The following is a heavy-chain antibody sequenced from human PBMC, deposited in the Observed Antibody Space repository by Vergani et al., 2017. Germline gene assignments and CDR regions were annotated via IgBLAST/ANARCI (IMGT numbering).Heavy chain of an antibody. J-gene: IGHJ4*02. CDR1: GDSITSRTYY. CDR3: ARGYYGRGDN. Sequence: QVQLQESGPGLVKPSQTLSLICSVSGDSITSRTYYWSWTRQPAGKGLEYIGRIYTTGRTNYNPSLKSRVTISVDTSKNQFSLNLSSVTAADTAMYYCARGYYGRGDNWGQGTLVTVSS. CDR2: IYTTGRT. D-gene: IGHD3-16*01. V-gene: IGHV4-61*02.